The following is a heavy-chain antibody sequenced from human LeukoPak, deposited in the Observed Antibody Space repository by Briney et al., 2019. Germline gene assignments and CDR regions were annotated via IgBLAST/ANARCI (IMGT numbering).Heavy chain of an antibody. CDR3: ARGDYYGSGSSYFDY. J-gene: IGHJ4*02. CDR2: INHSGST. CDR1: GGSFSGYY. Sequence: SETLSLTCAVSGGSFSGYYWSWIRQPPGKGLEWIGEINHSGSTNYNPSLKSRVTISVDTSKNQFSLKLSSVTAADTAVYYCARGDYYGSGSSYFDYWGQGTLVTVSS. D-gene: IGHD3-10*01. V-gene: IGHV4-34*01.